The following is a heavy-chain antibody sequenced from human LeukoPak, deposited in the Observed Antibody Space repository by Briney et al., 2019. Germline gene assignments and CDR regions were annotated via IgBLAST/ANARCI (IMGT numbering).Heavy chain of an antibody. D-gene: IGHD4-11*01. J-gene: IGHJ4*02. CDR1: GFTFGDYA. V-gene: IGHV3-49*04. Sequence: GSLRLSCTASGFTFGDYAMSWVRQAPGKGLEWVAFIRSKPYGGTTEYAASVKGRFTISRDDSKSIAYLQMNSLKIEDTAVYYCIRDDFDYNDPKPDYWGQGTLVTVSS. CDR2: IRSKPYGGTT. CDR3: IRDDFDYNDPKPDY.